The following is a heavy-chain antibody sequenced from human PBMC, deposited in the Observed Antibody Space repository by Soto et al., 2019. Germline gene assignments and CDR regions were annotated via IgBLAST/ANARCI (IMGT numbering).Heavy chain of an antibody. CDR2: IYYSGST. J-gene: IGHJ5*02. Sequence: SETLSLTCTVSGGSISSGGYYWSWIRQHPGKGLEWIGYIYYSGSTYYNPSLKSRVTISVDTSKNQFSLKLSSVTAADTAVYYCARGVAATTYNWFDHWGQGTLVTVSS. CDR3: ARGVAATTYNWFDH. D-gene: IGHD6-25*01. CDR1: GGSISSGGYY. V-gene: IGHV4-31*03.